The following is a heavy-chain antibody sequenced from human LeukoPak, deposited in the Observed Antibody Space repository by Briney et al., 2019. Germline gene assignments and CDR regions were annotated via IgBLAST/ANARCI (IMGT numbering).Heavy chain of an antibody. CDR2: ISGSGGST. CDR3: AKDQCGGDCEGWFDP. CDR1: GFTFSSYA. D-gene: IGHD2-21*02. J-gene: IGHJ5*02. Sequence: GRSLRLSCAASGFTFSSYAMSWVRQAPGKGLEWVSAISGSGGSTYYADSVKGRFTISRDNSKNTLYLQMNSLRAEDTAVYYCAKDQCGGDCEGWFDPWGQGTLVTVSS. V-gene: IGHV3-23*01.